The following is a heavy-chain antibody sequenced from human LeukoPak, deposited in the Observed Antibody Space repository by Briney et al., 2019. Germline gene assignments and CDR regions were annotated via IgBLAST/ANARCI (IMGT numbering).Heavy chain of an antibody. CDR2: IHYRENT. CDR3: TRPGIGSGRYGAFDI. V-gene: IGHV4-59*08. CDR1: GGTISGYY. J-gene: IGHJ3*02. Sequence: SETLSLTCIVSGGTISGYYWSWIRQPPGKGLEWLGYIHYRENTNYNPSLKSRVAISVDTSKNQFSLKLSSVTATDTAVYYCTRPGIGSGRYGAFDIWGQGTMVTVSS. D-gene: IGHD5-18*01.